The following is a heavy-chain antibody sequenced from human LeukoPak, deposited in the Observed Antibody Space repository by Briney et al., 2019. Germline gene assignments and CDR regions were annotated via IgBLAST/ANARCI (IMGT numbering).Heavy chain of an antibody. CDR1: GGSVTSGSYY. Sequence: SETLSLTCTVSGGSVTSGSYYWSWIRQPPGKGLEYIGCFYYRGGTKYNPSLKSRVAISVDTSKNQFSLRLSSVTAADTAVYYCARGGLQLPDHWGQGTLVTVSS. V-gene: IGHV4-61*01. D-gene: IGHD1-1*01. CDR2: FYYRGGT. CDR3: ARGGLQLPDH. J-gene: IGHJ4*02.